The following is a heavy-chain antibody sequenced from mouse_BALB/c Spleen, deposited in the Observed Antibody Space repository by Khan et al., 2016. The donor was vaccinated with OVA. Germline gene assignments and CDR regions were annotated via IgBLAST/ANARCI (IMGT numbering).Heavy chain of an antibody. D-gene: IGHD2-2*01. J-gene: IGHJ3*01. CDR3: SRSYVNDGAWFVY. CDR1: GYKFTDYV. Sequence: QVQLKQSGPELVKPGASVKMSCKASGYKFTDYVISWVKQRTGQGLEWIGDIYPGSGTTYYNERFEGKATLTADKTSNTAYMQFRSLTSEDAAVYFCSRSYVNDGAWFVYWGQGTLVTVSS. V-gene: IGHV1-77*01. CDR2: IYPGSGTT.